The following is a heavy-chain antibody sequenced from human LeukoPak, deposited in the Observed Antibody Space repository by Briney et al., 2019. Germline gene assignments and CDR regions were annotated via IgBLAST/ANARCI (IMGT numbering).Heavy chain of an antibody. V-gene: IGHV3-30*02. Sequence: GGSLRLSCAASGFAFTSYGIHWLRQAPGKGLDWVAFIAYDGSLQYYGDSVKGRFTISRDNSENTVYLEMNSLRAEDTAFYYCAIMHPYYDGRGYSVQWGQGTLVTVSS. D-gene: IGHD3-22*01. CDR2: IAYDGSLQ. J-gene: IGHJ4*02. CDR3: AIMHPYYDGRGYSVQ. CDR1: GFAFTSYG.